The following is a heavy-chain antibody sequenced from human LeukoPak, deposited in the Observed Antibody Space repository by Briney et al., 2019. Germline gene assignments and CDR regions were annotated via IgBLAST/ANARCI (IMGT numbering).Heavy chain of an antibody. J-gene: IGHJ6*04. V-gene: IGHV1-69*13. D-gene: IGHD1-1*01. CDR3: ADQTGPLGGMDV. CDR1: GYTFTGYY. Sequence: GASVKVSCKASGYTFTGYYMHWVRQAPGQGLEWMGGIIPIFGTANYAQKFQGRVTITADESTSTAYMELSSLRSEDTAVYYCADQTGPLGGMDVWGKGTTVTVSS. CDR2: IIPIFGTA.